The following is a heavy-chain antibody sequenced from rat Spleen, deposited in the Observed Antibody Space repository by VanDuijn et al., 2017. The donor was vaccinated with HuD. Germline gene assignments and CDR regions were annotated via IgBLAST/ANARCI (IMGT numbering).Heavy chain of an antibody. CDR1: GFTFSDYY. J-gene: IGHJ4*01. CDR3: ASLMYTPDYLGVMDV. V-gene: IGHV5-29*01. CDR2: ISYDGSTN. Sequence: EVQLVESDGGLVQPGRSLKLSCAASGFTFSDYYMAWVRQTPTKGLEWVATISYDGSTNYYRDSVKGRFTISRDNAESTLYLQMDSLRSEATATYYCASLMYTPDYLGVMDVWGQGASVTVSS. D-gene: IGHD1-6*01.